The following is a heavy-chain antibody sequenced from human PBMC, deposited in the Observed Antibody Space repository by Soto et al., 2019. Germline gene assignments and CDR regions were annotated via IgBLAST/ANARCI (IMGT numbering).Heavy chain of an antibody. CDR1: GFTFSSYA. D-gene: IGHD3-3*01. V-gene: IGHV3-30*04. J-gene: IGHJ6*02. Sequence: GGSLRLSCAASGFTFSSYAMHWVRQAPGKGLEWVAVISYDGRNKYYADSVKGTFNISRDNSKNTLYRQMNSLRAEDSAVYYCARYRLFLVWLFVVYYYYFMDVWGQGTTVTASS. CDR3: ARYRLFLVWLFVVYYYYFMDV. CDR2: ISYDGRNK.